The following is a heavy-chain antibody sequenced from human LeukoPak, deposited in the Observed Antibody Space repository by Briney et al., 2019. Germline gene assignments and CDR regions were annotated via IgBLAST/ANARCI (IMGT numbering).Heavy chain of an antibody. CDR1: GGSISSSSYY. D-gene: IGHD1-26*01. CDR3: ARDPVGGSYYRWFDP. J-gene: IGHJ5*02. V-gene: IGHV4-39*07. Sequence: PSETLSLTCTVSGGSISSSSYYWGWIRQPPGKGLEWIGSIYYSGSTYYNPSLKSRVTISVDTSKNQFSLKLSSVTAADTAVYYCARDPVGGSYYRWFDPWGQGTLVTVSS. CDR2: IYYSGST.